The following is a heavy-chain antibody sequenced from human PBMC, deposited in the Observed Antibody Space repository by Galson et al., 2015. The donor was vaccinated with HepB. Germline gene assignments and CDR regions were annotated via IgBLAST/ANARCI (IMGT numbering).Heavy chain of an antibody. D-gene: IGHD3-3*01. Sequence: SLRLSCAASGFSISDHYMTWIRQAPGKGLEWVSYISGSGSNMWYADSVKGRFTISRDNARNSLYLQMDSLRAEDTAVYYCARDFGDFDFWVLDYWGQGTLVTVSS. CDR3: ARDFGDFDFWVLDY. V-gene: IGHV3-11*01. CDR1: GFSISDHY. J-gene: IGHJ4*02. CDR2: ISGSGSNM.